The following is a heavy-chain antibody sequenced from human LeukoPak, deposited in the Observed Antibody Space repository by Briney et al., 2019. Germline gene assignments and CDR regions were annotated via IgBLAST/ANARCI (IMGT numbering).Heavy chain of an antibody. D-gene: IGHD3-22*01. CDR3: ARSGDSSGYDY. J-gene: IGHJ4*02. V-gene: IGHV3-33*01. Sequence: GGSLRLSCAASGFTFSSYGMHWVRQAPGKGVEWVAVIWYDGSNKYYADSVKGRFTISRDNSKNTLYLQMNSLRAEDTAVYYCARSGDSSGYDYWGQGTLVTVSS. CDR1: GFTFSSYG. CDR2: IWYDGSNK.